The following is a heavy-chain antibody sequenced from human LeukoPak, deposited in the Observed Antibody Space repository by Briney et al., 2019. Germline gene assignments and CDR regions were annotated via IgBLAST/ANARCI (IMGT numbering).Heavy chain of an antibody. D-gene: IGHD3-9*01. CDR1: GGSFSGYY. Sequence: PSETLSLTCAVYGGSFSGYYWSWIRQPPGKGLEWIGEINHSGSTNYNPSLKSRVTISVDTSKNQFSLKLSSVTAADTAVYYCARGRSDYDILTEFNWFDPWGQGTLVTVSS. CDR3: ARGRSDYDILTEFNWFDP. J-gene: IGHJ5*02. CDR2: INHSGST. V-gene: IGHV4-34*01.